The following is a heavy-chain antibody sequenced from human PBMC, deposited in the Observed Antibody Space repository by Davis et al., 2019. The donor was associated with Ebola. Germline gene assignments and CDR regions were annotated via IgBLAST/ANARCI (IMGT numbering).Heavy chain of an antibody. V-gene: IGHV3-23*01. CDR1: GFTFSSYA. D-gene: IGHD3-10*01. CDR3: ARDRNYGSGTPGDV. Sequence: PGGSLRLSCAASGFTFSSYAMSWVRQAPGKGLEWVSTISGSGGSTYYADSVKGRFTISRDNARNSLYLQMNNLRADDSAIYFCARDRNYGSGTPGDVWGQGTTVTVSS. CDR2: ISGSGGST. J-gene: IGHJ6*02.